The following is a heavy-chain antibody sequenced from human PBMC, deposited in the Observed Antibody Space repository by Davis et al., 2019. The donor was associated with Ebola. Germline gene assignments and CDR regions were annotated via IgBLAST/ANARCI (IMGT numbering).Heavy chain of an antibody. D-gene: IGHD1-26*01. J-gene: IGHJ4*02. CDR2: VSALHGAT. CDR3: ARNRGAIHWFYYLYT. V-gene: IGHV1-18*04. Sequence: SVTVSRKAPQDIFTSDYIHWVRQAPGQGLEWMGWVSALHGATNNAQNFKDRVIMHADTPTSTAYMELRNLESDDTAVYYCARNRGAIHWFYYLYTWGQGTLVSVSS. CDR1: QDIFTSDY.